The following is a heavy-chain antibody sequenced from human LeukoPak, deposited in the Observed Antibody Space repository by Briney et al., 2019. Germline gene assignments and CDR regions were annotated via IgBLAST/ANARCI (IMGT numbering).Heavy chain of an antibody. CDR3: AREATVSSSYYFDY. J-gene: IGHJ4*02. D-gene: IGHD3-16*02. V-gene: IGHV1-2*02. CDR1: GYSFTRYY. CDR2: INPNSGGP. Sequence: VSVKVSCKASGYSFTRYYMHWVRQAPGQGLTGMGWINPNSGGPNYAQKFQGRVTMTRDTSISTAYMELSRLRADDTAVYYCAREATVSSSYYFDYWGQGTLVTVSS.